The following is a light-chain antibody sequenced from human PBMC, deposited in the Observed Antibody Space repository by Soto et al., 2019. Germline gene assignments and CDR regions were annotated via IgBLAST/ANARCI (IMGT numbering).Light chain of an antibody. V-gene: IGKV1-39*01. CDR3: QPYNNWPLT. Sequence: DIHITQSPSSLAASVGDRVTITCRASQSISIYLNWYQLKPGKAPNLLMYGASYLKSGVPTRFSGSGSGTDFTLTINSLQSEDFAVYYCQPYNNWPLTFGGGTKVDIK. CDR2: GAS. CDR1: QSISIY. J-gene: IGKJ4*01.